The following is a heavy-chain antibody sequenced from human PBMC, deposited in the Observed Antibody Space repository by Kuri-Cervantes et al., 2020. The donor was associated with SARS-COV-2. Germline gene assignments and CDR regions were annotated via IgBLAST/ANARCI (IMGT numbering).Heavy chain of an antibody. CDR1: GYTFTSYG. D-gene: IGHD4-17*01. J-gene: IGHJ4*02. CDR3: AADRGYGDYAKLDY. CDR2: ISAYNGNT. Sequence: ASVKVSCKASGYTFTSYGISWVRQAPGQGLEWMGWISAYNGNTNYAQKLQGRVTMTTDTSTSTAYMELSSLRSEDTAVYYCAADRGYGDYAKLDYWGQGTLVTVSS. V-gene: IGHV1-18*04.